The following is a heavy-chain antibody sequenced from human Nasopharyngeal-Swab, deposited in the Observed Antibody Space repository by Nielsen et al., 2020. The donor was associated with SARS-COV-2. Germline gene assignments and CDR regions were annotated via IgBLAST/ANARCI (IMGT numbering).Heavy chain of an antibody. CDR1: GYTFTSYG. CDR2: ISAYNGNT. CDR3: ARVELYDFWSGYYLFDY. V-gene: IGHV1-18*01. Sequence: ASVKVSCKASGYTFTSYGISWVRQAPGQGLEWMGWISAYNGNTNYAQKLQGRVTMTTDTSTSTAYMELRSLRSGDTAVYYCARVELYDFWSGYYLFDYWGQGTLVTVSS. J-gene: IGHJ4*02. D-gene: IGHD3-3*01.